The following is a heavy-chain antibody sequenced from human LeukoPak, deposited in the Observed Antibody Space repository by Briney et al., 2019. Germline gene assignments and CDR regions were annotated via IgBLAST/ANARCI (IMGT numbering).Heavy chain of an antibody. D-gene: IGHD2-21*02. V-gene: IGHV4-39*01. J-gene: IGHJ4*02. CDR1: GGSVSESSYY. CDR2: IYYSGTT. CDR3: ARQRWVTGPADY. Sequence: SETLSLTCTVSGGSVSESSYYWGWIRQPPGKGLDWIGSIYYSGTTYYNPSLKSRVTISVDTSKNQFSLKVSSVTAADTAVYYCARQRWVTGPADYWRQGTLVTVSS.